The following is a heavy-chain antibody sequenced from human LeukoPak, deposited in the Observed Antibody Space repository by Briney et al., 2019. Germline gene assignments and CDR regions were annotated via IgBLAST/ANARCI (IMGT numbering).Heavy chain of an antibody. Sequence: ASVKVSCKASGYTFTGYYMHWVRHAPGQGLEWMGWINPNSGGTNYAQKFQGRVTMTRDTSISTAYMELSRLRSDDTAVYYCARDGDSSSWYYWFDPWGQGTLVTVSS. V-gene: IGHV1-2*02. CDR1: GYTFTGYY. D-gene: IGHD6-13*01. CDR2: INPNSGGT. J-gene: IGHJ5*02. CDR3: ARDGDSSSWYYWFDP.